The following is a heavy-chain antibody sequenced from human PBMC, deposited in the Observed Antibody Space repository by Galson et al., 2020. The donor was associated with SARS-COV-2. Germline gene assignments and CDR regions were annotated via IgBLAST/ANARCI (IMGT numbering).Heavy chain of an antibody. CDR1: GYTFTGYY. D-gene: IGHD3-9*01. V-gene: IGHV1-2*02. CDR3: ARVGTDYDILTGYYYYGMDV. J-gene: IGHJ6*02. Sequence: ASVKVSCKASGYTFTGYYMHWVRQAPGQGLEWMGWINPNSGGTNYAQKFQGRVTMTRDTSISTAYMELSRLRSDDTAMYYCARVGTDYDILTGYYYYGMDVWGQGTTVTVSS. CDR2: INPNSGGT.